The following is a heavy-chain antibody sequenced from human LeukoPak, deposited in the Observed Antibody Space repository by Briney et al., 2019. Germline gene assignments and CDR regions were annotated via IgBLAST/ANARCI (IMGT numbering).Heavy chain of an antibody. Sequence: GESLRLSCAASGFTFSSYAMSWVRQAPGKGLEWVSGISGSGSGTYYPDSVKGRFTISRDNSKNTLYLQMNSLRAEDTAVYYCAKGGIAAAGTSFCFDYWGQGTLVTVSS. D-gene: IGHD6-13*01. CDR2: ISGSGSGT. CDR1: GFTFSSYA. CDR3: AKGGIAAAGTSFCFDY. J-gene: IGHJ4*02. V-gene: IGHV3-23*01.